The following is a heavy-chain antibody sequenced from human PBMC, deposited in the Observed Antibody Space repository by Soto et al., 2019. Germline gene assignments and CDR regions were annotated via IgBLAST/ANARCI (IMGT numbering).Heavy chain of an antibody. V-gene: IGHV4-30-4*01. D-gene: IGHD3-16*01. Sequence: SETLSLTCTVSGGSISSGDYYWSWIRQPPGKGLEWIGYIYYSGSTYYNPSPKSRVTISVGTSKNQFSLKLSSVTAADTAVYYCAGGKREQPWLCCFDHWGQGTLVTVSS. CDR1: GGSISSGDYY. CDR2: IYYSGST. CDR3: AGGKREQPWLCCFDH. J-gene: IGHJ4*02.